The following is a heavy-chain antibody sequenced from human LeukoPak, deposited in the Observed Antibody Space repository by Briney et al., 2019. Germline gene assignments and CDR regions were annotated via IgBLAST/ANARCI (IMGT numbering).Heavy chain of an antibody. CDR3: ARERPAFKSQGYSYGEGVGAFDI. J-gene: IGHJ3*02. CDR2: IIPVFGTA. Sequence: ASVKVSCKASGGTFSSYAISWVRQAPGQGLEWMGGIIPVFGTANYAQKFQGRVTITADKSTSTAYMELSSLRSEDTAVYYCARERPAFKSQGYSYGEGVGAFDIWGQGTMVTVSS. CDR1: GGTFSSYA. D-gene: IGHD5-18*01. V-gene: IGHV1-69*06.